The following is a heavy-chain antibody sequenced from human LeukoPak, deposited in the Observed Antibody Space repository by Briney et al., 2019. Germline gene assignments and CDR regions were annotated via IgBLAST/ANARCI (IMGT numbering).Heavy chain of an antibody. CDR2: ISAYNGNT. CDR1: GYTFTSYG. D-gene: IGHD3-10*01. Sequence: GASVKVSFKASGYTFTSYGISWVRQAPGQGLEWMGWISAYNGNTNYAQKLQGRVTMTADTSTSTAYMELRSLRSDDTAVYYCARNPPYYYGSGSYYGGFDYWGQGTLVTVSS. V-gene: IGHV1-18*04. CDR3: ARNPPYYYGSGSYYGGFDY. J-gene: IGHJ4*02.